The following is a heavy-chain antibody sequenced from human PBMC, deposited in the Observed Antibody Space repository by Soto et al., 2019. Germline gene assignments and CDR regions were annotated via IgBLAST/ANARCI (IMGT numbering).Heavy chain of an antibody. V-gene: IGHV4-31*03. CDR2: IYYSGST. CDR1: GGSISSGGYY. Sequence: SETLSLTCTVSGGSISSGGYYWSWIRQHPGKGLEWIGYIYYSGSTYYNPSLKSRVTMSVDTSKNQFSLKLSSVTAADTAVYYCARGPSSVTTFVDYWGQGTLVTVSS. D-gene: IGHD4-17*01. J-gene: IGHJ4*02. CDR3: ARGPSSVTTFVDY.